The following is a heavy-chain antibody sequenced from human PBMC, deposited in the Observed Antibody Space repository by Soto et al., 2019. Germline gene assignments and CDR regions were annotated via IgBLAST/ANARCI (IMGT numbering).Heavy chain of an antibody. Sequence: PSETLSLTCTVSGASMNSYHWSWIRQPAGKGLEWIGHIHSSGSTNYNPSLKSRVTMSVDTSKNQFSLKLSSVTAADTAVYYCARALRYSSGSPLLYYFDYWGQGTLVTVSS. V-gene: IGHV4-4*07. CDR3: ARALRYSSGSPLLYYFDY. CDR1: GASMNSYH. J-gene: IGHJ4*02. D-gene: IGHD6-19*01. CDR2: IHSSGST.